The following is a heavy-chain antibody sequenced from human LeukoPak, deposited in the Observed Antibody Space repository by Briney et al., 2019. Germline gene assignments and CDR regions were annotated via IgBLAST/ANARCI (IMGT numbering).Heavy chain of an antibody. Sequence: PDRSLRLSCAASGFTFDDYAMHWVRQAPGKGLEWVSGISWNSGSIGYADSVKGRFTISRDNAKNSLYLQMNSLRAEDTALYYCAKGAARGPLDYWGQGTLVTVSS. J-gene: IGHJ4*02. V-gene: IGHV3-9*01. D-gene: IGHD2-15*01. CDR3: AKGAARGPLDY. CDR2: ISWNSGSI. CDR1: GFTFDDYA.